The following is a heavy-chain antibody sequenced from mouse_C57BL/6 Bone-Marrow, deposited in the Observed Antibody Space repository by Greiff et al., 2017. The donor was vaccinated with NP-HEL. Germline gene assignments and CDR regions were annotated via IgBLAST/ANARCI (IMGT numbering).Heavy chain of an antibody. V-gene: IGHV5-4*01. Sequence: DVQLVESGGGLVKPGGSLKLSCAASGFTFSSYAMSWVRQTPEKRLEWVATISDGGSYTYYPDNVKGRFTISRDNAKNNLYLQMSHLKSEDTAMYYCARAYDYEFAYWGQGTLVTVSA. D-gene: IGHD2-4*01. CDR3: ARAYDYEFAY. J-gene: IGHJ3*01. CDR2: ISDGGSYT. CDR1: GFTFSSYA.